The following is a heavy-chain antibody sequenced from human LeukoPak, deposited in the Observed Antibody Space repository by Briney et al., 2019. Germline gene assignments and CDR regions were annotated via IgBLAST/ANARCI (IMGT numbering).Heavy chain of an antibody. CDR2: IIPIFGTA. Sequence: GASVKVSCKASGGTFSSYAISWVRQAPGQGLEWMGGIIPIFGTANYAQKFQGRVTITRDTSASTAYMELSSLRSEDMAVYYCARADSSGYTEFDYWGQGTLVTVSS. D-gene: IGHD3-22*01. CDR3: ARADSSGYTEFDY. J-gene: IGHJ4*02. CDR1: GGTFSSYA. V-gene: IGHV1-69*05.